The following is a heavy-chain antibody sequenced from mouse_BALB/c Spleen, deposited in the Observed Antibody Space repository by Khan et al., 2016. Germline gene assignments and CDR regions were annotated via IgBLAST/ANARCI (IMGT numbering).Heavy chain of an antibody. D-gene: IGHD2-4*01. J-gene: IGHJ3*01. CDR2: IWGGGST. CDR3: ASIYYDYDRAWFAY. CDR1: GFSLSRYS. V-gene: IGHV2-6-4*01. Sequence: VQLQESGPGLAAPSQSLSITCTVSGFSLSRYSIHWVRQPPGKGLEWLGKIWGGGSTDCNSAPKSRQSISKDHSKTQASLKMNSLQTSDTAMYDCASIYYDYDRAWFAYWGQGTLVTVSA.